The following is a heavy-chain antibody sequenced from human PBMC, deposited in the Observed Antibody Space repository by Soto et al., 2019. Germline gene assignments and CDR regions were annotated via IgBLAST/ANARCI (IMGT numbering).Heavy chain of an antibody. D-gene: IGHD2-15*01. J-gene: IGHJ4*02. V-gene: IGHV4-4*02. Sequence: SETLSLTCAVSGGSISSSNWWSWVRQPPGKGLEWIGEIYHSGSTNYSPSLKSRVTISVDKSKNQFSLKLSSVTAADTAVYYCARGFSGYCSGGSCSSFDYWGQGTLVTV. CDR1: GGSISSSNW. CDR3: ARGFSGYCSGGSCSSFDY. CDR2: IYHSGST.